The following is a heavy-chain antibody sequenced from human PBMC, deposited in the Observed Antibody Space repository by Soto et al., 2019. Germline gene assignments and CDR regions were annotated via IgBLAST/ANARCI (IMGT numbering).Heavy chain of an antibody. D-gene: IGHD3-16*01. Sequence: SETLSLTCSVSGGFINSYYWSWIRQPPGKGLEWIGYIYYSGSTNYNPSLKSRVTISLDMSKNQFSLKLSSVTAADTAVYYCARDFRGLDYWGQGILVTVS. CDR1: GGFINSYY. CDR3: ARDFRGLDY. CDR2: IYYSGST. J-gene: IGHJ4*02. V-gene: IGHV4-59*01.